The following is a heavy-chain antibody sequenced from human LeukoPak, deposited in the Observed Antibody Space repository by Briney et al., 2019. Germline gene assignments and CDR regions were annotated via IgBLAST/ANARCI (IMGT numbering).Heavy chain of an antibody. CDR3: ARLYDFWSGFDP. J-gene: IGHJ5*02. CDR1: GGSISSYY. V-gene: IGHV4-59*01. CDR2: IYYSGST. Sequence: PSETLSLTCTVSGGSISSYYWSWIRQPPGKGLEWIGYIYYSGSTNYNPSLKSRVTISVDTSKNQFSLKLSSVTAADTAVYYCARLYDFWSGFDPWGQGTLVTVSS. D-gene: IGHD3-3*01.